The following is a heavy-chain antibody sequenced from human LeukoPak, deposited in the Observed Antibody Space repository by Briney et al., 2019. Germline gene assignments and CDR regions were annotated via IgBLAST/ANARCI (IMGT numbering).Heavy chain of an antibody. V-gene: IGHV4-59*01. D-gene: IGHD2-15*01. CDR3: AVSDCSGGSCYVDY. CDR2: IYYSGST. CDR1: GGSISSYY. J-gene: IGHJ4*02. Sequence: SETLSLTCTVSGGSISSYYRSWIRQPPGKGLEWIGYIYYSGSTNYNPSLKSRVTISVDTSKNQFSLKLSSVTAADTAVYYCAVSDCSGGSCYVDYWGQGTLVTVSS.